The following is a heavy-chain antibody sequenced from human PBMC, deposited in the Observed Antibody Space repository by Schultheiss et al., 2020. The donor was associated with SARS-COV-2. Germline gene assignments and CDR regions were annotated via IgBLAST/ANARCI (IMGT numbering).Heavy chain of an antibody. CDR2: IYYSGST. D-gene: IGHD6-6*01. CDR3: ARAVSSSARFNY. CDR1: GGSFSGYY. V-gene: IGHV4-59*01. Sequence: SQTLSLTCAVSGGSFSGYYWSWIRQPPGKGLEWIGYIYYSGSTSYNSSLKSRVTISVDTSKNQFSLKLSSVTAEDTAVYYCARAVSSSARFNYWGQGTLVTVSS. J-gene: IGHJ4*02.